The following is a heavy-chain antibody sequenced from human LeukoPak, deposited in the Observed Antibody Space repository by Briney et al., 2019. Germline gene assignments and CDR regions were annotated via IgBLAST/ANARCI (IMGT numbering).Heavy chain of an antibody. D-gene: IGHD3-16*01. CDR2: INPNSGGT. J-gene: IGHJ4*02. Sequence: ASVKVSCKASGYTFTSYDINWVRQAPGQGLEWMGWINPNSGGTNYAQKFQGRVTMTRDTSISTAYMELSRLRSDDTAVYYCARGTEGDDYWGQGTLVTVSS. CDR3: ARGTEGDDY. V-gene: IGHV1-2*02. CDR1: GYTFTSYD.